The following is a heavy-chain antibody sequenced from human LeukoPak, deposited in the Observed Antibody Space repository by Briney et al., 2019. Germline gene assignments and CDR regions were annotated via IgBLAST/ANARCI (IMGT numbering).Heavy chain of an antibody. CDR1: GGSISSYY. D-gene: IGHD1-26*01. J-gene: IGHJ4*02. Sequence: PSETLSLTCTVPGGSISSYYWSWIRQPPGKGLEWIGYIYYSGSTNYNPSLKSRVTISVDTSKNQFSLKLSSVTAADTAVYYCARHDRWELRLFDYWGQGTLVTVSS. CDR3: ARHDRWELRLFDY. V-gene: IGHV4-59*08. CDR2: IYYSGST.